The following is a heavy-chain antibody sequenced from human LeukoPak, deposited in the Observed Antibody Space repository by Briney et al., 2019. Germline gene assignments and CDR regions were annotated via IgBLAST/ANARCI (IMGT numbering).Heavy chain of an antibody. CDR2: INTGNGNT. J-gene: IGHJ4*02. Sequence: ASVKVSCKASGYTFTSYGISWVRQAPGQGPEWMGWINTGNGNTKYSQKFQGRVTITRDTSANTAYMELSSLRFEDTAVYYCARGGSRMTTFYIIDYWGQGTLVTVSS. CDR3: ARGGSRMTTFYIIDY. D-gene: IGHD4-11*01. V-gene: IGHV1-3*04. CDR1: GYTFTSYG.